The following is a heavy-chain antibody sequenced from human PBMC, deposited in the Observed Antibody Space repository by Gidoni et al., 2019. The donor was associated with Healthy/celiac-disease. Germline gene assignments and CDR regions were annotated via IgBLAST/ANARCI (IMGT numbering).Heavy chain of an antibody. CDR3: AKVPLDSSGWYSHFDY. CDR1: GFTFSSYA. CDR2: VSGSAGST. D-gene: IGHD6-19*01. J-gene: IGHJ4*02. Sequence: EVQLVESGGGLVQPGGSLRLSCAASGFTFSSYAMSWVRQAPGKGREWVSAVSGSAGSTYYADSVKGRFTISRDNSKNTLYLQMNSLRAEDTAVYYCAKVPLDSSGWYSHFDYWGQGTLVTVSS. V-gene: IGHV3-23*04.